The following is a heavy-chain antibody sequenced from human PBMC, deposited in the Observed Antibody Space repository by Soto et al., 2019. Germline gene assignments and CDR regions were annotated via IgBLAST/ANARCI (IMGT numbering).Heavy chain of an antibody. D-gene: IGHD3-9*01. CDR1: GFTFSGYA. J-gene: IGHJ4*02. CDR3: AKDTFDWLLLAFNPTYYFDY. V-gene: IGHV3-23*01. Sequence: GGSLRLSCAASGFTFSGYAMSWVRQAPGKGLEWVSAISGSGGSTYYADSVKGRFTISRDNSKNTLYLQMNSLRAEDTAVYYCAKDTFDWLLLAFNPTYYFDYWGQGTLVTVSS. CDR2: ISGSGGST.